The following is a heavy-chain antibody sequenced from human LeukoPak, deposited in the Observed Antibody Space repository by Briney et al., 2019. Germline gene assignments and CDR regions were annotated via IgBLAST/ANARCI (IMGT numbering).Heavy chain of an antibody. CDR2: IYYSGST. D-gene: IGHD5-24*01. CDR1: GGSISSGGYY. Sequence: SETLSLTCTVSGGSISSGGYYWSWIRQHPGKGLEWIGYIYYSGSTYYNPSLKSRVTLSVDTSKNQFSLKLSSVTAADTAVYYCARERDDDAFDIWGQGTMVTVSS. CDR3: ARERDDDAFDI. J-gene: IGHJ3*02. V-gene: IGHV4-31*03.